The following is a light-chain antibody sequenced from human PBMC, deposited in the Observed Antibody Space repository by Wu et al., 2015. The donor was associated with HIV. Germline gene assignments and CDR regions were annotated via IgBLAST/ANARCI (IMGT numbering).Light chain of an antibody. Sequence: ATVSCRASQRIDSRSLAWYQQRPWATAPRLLISAASNRAAGIPDRFNGSGSGTDFILTISGLEPEDSAVYFCQQYGGSPPVTFGQGTRLEIK. CDR3: QQYGGSPPVT. CDR2: AAS. J-gene: IGKJ5*01. CDR1: QRIDSRS. V-gene: IGKV3-20*01.